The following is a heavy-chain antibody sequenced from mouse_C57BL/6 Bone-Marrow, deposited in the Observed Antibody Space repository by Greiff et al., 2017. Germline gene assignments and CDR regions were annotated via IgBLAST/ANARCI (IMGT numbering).Heavy chain of an antibody. D-gene: IGHD1-1*01. CDR3: AKDPGSQYYFDY. J-gene: IGHJ2*01. Sequence: EVQLQQSGPELVEPGASVKISCKASGYTFTDYYMNWVKQSHGKSLEWIGDINPNNGGTSYNQKFKGKATLTVDKSSSTAYMELRSLTSEDSAVYYCAKDPGSQYYFDYWGQGTTLTVSS. CDR2: INPNNGGT. CDR1: GYTFTDYY. V-gene: IGHV1-26*01.